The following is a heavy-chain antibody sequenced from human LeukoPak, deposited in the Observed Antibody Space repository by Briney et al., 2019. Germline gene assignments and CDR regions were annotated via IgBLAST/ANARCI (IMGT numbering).Heavy chain of an antibody. V-gene: IGHV3-23*01. J-gene: IGHJ4*02. Sequence: GALSLSGAASGFTFSSYAMSWVRKAPGKGLEGVSAISGSGGSTYYADSVKGRFTISRDNSKNTLYLQMNSLRAEDTAVYYCAKDRDSSGYFDYWGQGTLVTVSS. D-gene: IGHD3-22*01. CDR2: ISGSGGST. CDR3: AKDRDSSGYFDY. CDR1: GFTFSSYA.